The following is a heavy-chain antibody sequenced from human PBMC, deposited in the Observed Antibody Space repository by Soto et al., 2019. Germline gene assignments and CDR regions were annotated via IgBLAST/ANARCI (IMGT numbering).Heavy chain of an antibody. CDR1: GYTFTSYG. J-gene: IGHJ6*02. CDR2: ISAYNGNT. CDR3: ARDLITGYSSGFYYYYGMDV. V-gene: IGHV1-18*01. D-gene: IGHD6-25*01. Sequence: ASVKVSCKASGYTFTSYGISWVRQAPGQGLEWTGWISAYNGNTNYAQKLQGRVTMTTDTSTSTAYMELRSLRSDDTAVYYCARDLITGYSSGFYYYYGMDVWGQGTTVTVS.